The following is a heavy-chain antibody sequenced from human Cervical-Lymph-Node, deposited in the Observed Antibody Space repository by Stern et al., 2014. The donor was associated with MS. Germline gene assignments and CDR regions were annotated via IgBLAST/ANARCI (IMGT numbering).Heavy chain of an antibody. Sequence: EVQLVESGGGLVQPGGSLRLSCAASGFTFSSYWMHWVRQAPGKGLGWVSRINSGGSSTSYADSVKGRFTISRDNAKNTLYLQMNSLRAEDTAVYYCARDLSILWSNWFDPWGQGTLVTVSS. CDR3: ARDLSILWSNWFDP. CDR1: GFTFSSYW. D-gene: IGHD2-21*01. CDR2: INSGGSST. J-gene: IGHJ5*02. V-gene: IGHV3-74*01.